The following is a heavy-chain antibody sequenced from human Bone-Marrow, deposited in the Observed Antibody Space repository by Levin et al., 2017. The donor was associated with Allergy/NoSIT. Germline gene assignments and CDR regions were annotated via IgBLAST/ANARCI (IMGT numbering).Heavy chain of an antibody. CDR1: GYTFTDHY. CDR2: VNCNSGDT. V-gene: IGHV1-2*02. D-gene: IGHD4-17*01. Sequence: ASVKVSCEAAGYTFTDHYIHWVRQAPGQGLEWMGWVNCNSGDTHYAQMFQDRVTMTRDTSITTAYIEVSSLRFDDTALYFCARNDYGDYVQNFDYWGQGTLVTVSS. J-gene: IGHJ4*02. CDR3: ARNDYGDYVQNFDY.